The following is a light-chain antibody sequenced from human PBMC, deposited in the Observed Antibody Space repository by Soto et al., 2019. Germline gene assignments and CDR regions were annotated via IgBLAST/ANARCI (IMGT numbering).Light chain of an antibody. Sequence: DIRITQSRSSLSSSVLDRFTITCLASQDIGNNLGWYQQKPGNAPRRLIYAASSLQSGVPSRFSGSGSGTEFTLTISSLQPEDFATYYCLQHYTYLWTFGQGTKVDIK. CDR1: QDIGNN. J-gene: IGKJ1*01. V-gene: IGKV1-17*01. CDR2: AAS. CDR3: LQHYTYLWT.